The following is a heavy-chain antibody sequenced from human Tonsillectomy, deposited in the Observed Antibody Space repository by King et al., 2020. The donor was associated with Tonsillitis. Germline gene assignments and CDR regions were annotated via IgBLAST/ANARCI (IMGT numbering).Heavy chain of an antibody. J-gene: IGHJ4*02. CDR2: IIPILNTA. Sequence: QLVQSGAEVKKPGSSVKVSCKASGGTFSSYDISWVRQAPGQGLEWMGRIIPILNTADYAQKFQGRVTITADTSTSTAYMELISLRSDDTAVYYCARVASRDPAFDSWGQGTLVTVSS. V-gene: IGHV1-69*09. CDR1: GGTFSSYD. CDR3: ARVASRDPAFDS. D-gene: IGHD5-24*01.